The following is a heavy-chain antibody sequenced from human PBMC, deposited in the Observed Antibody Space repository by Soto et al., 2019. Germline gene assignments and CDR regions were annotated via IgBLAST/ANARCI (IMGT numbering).Heavy chain of an antibody. V-gene: IGHV1-3*01. CDR1: GYSFSGYG. Sequence: ASVKVSCKASGYSFSGYGVRWVRRAPRQRFEWMGWINVAKGKTKYSQKFQGRVTVTRDTSASTVYMDLSGLRSEDTAVYYCTRDRAREGYFGMDVWGQGTTVTVSS. CDR2: INVAKGKT. D-gene: IGHD5-12*01. CDR3: TRDRAREGYFGMDV. J-gene: IGHJ6*02.